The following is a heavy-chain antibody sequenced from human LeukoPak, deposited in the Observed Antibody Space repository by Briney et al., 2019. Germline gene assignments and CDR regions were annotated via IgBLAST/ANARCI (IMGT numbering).Heavy chain of an antibody. J-gene: IGHJ5*02. D-gene: IGHD3-3*01. Sequence: SETLSLTCTASGGSISSSSYYWGWIRQPPGKGLEWIGSIYYSGSTYYNPSLKSRVTISVDTSKNQFSLKLSSVTAADTAVYYCARGAYYDFWSGSWFDPWGQGTLVTVSS. CDR3: ARGAYYDFWSGSWFDP. CDR1: GGSISSSSYY. CDR2: IYYSGST. V-gene: IGHV4-39*01.